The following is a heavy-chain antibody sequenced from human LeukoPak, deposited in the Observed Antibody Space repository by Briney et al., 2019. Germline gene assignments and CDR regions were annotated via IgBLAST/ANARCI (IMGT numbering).Heavy chain of an antibody. D-gene: IGHD3-10*01. CDR3: GTGRVRGVILDY. V-gene: IGHV1-3*01. J-gene: IGHJ4*02. Sequence: ASVKVSCKASGYTFTSYAMRWVRQAPGQRLEWMGWINAGNGNTKYSQKFQGRVTITRDTSASTAYMELSSLRSEDTAVYYCGTGRVRGVILDYWGQGTLVTVSS. CDR1: GYTFTSYA. CDR2: INAGNGNT.